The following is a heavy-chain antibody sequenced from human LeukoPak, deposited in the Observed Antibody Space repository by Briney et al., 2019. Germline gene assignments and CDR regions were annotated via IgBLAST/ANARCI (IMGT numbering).Heavy chain of an antibody. CDR3: ARGGYSYGYMGYSDY. CDR2: ISAYNGST. D-gene: IGHD5-18*01. J-gene: IGHJ4*02. CDR1: GYTFNYYG. Sequence: ASVKVSCTASGYTFNYYGISWVRQAPGQGLEWMGWISAYNGSTNYAQRLQGRVTMTTGTSTNTAYMELRSLISDDTAVYYCARGGYSYGYMGYSDYWGQGTLVTVSS. V-gene: IGHV1-18*01.